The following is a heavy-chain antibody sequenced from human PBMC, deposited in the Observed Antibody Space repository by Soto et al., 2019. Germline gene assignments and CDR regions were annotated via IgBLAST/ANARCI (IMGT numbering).Heavy chain of an antibody. Sequence: EVHLLESGGGLVHPGESLRLSCGASGFTFSSCVMTWVRQAPGKGLEWVSCITDSGTGTYYADSVKGRFTISIDNSKNTMYLQINNRRVEDTGVYYCAKCLINGRWYAEDWGQGTLVTVSS. V-gene: IGHV3-23*01. D-gene: IGHD6-13*01. CDR3: AKCLINGRWYAED. J-gene: IGHJ4*02. CDR1: GFTFSSCV. CDR2: ITDSGTGT.